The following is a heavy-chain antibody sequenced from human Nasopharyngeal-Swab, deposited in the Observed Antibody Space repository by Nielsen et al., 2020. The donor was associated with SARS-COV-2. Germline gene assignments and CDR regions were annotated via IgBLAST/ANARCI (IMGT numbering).Heavy chain of an antibody. CDR3: ARGALAVAGKRVWYFDL. CDR1: GGSFSGYY. Sequence: SETLSLTCAVYGGSFSGYYWSWIRQPPGKGLEWIGEINRSGSTNYNPSLKSRVTISVDTSKNQFSLKLSSVTAADTAVYYCARGALAVAGKRVWYFDLWGRGTLVTVSS. CDR2: INRSGST. V-gene: IGHV4-34*01. D-gene: IGHD6-19*01. J-gene: IGHJ2*01.